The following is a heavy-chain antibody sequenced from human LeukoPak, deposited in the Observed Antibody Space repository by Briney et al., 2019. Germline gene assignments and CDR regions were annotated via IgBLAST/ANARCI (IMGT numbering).Heavy chain of an antibody. D-gene: IGHD4/OR15-4a*01. CDR1: GFTLSTYG. CDR3: AKDLGSAMVTFPFDN. V-gene: IGHV3-23*01. CDR2: ISGSAGST. Sequence: GGSLRLSCAASGFTLSTYGMGWVRQAPGKGLEWVSSISGSAGSTYYAASVKGRFTISRDNSKNTVYLRMNSLTAGDTAIYYCAKDLGSAMVTFPFDNWGRGNMVTVSS. J-gene: IGHJ4*02.